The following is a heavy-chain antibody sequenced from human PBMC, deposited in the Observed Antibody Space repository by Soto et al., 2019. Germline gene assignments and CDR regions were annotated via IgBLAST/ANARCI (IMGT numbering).Heavy chain of an antibody. CDR1: EFTFSNYA. J-gene: IGHJ4*02. CDR2: ISDNGGTT. CDR3: AKERRSRLQLRGFADY. D-gene: IGHD1-1*01. Sequence: GGSLRLSCAASEFTFSNYAMSWVRQAPGKGLEWVSSISDNGGTTYYADSVKGRFTISRDNSKNTLYLQMNSLRAEDTAVYYWAKERRSRLQLRGFADYWGPGTLVTVSS. V-gene: IGHV3-23*01.